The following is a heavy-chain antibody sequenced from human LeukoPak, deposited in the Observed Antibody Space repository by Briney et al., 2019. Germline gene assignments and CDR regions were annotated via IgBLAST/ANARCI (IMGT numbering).Heavy chain of an antibody. J-gene: IGHJ4*02. D-gene: IGHD6-13*01. CDR3: ARDGRGIAAAGIDY. CDR2: ISSSSSYI. CDR1: GFTFSSYS. Sequence: PGGSLRLSCAASGFTFSSYSMNWVRQAPGKGLEWVSSISSSSSYIYYADPVKGRFTISRDNAKNSLYLQMNSLRAEDTAVYYCARDGRGIAAAGIDYWGQGTLVTVSS. V-gene: IGHV3-21*01.